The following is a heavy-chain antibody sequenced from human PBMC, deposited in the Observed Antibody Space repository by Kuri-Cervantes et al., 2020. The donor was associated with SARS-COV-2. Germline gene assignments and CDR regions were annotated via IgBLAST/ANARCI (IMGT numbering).Heavy chain of an antibody. CDR2: IYYSVTTDYSGST. CDR1: GGSIRSYY. Sequence: SETLSLTCTVSGGSIRSYYWSWIRQPPGKGLEWIGNIYYSVTTDYSGSTYYNPSLRGRVTMSVDTSKNEFSLKLSSVTAADTAVYYCARFYYYGMDVWGQGTTVTVSS. CDR3: ARFYYYGMDV. J-gene: IGHJ6*02. V-gene: IGHV4-59*04.